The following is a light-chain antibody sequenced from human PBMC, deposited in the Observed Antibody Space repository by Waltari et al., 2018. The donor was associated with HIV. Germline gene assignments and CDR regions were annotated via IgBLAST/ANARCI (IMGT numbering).Light chain of an antibody. CDR3: QAWDSSSAVV. V-gene: IGLV3-1*01. Sequence: SYELTQPPSVSVSPGQTASITCSGDKLGDTYASWYQQKPGKSPVLVIHQNSKRPSGIPVRFSGSNSGDTATLTISGTQAVDEADYYCQAWDSSSAVVFGGGTKLTVL. CDR2: QNS. CDR1: KLGDTY. J-gene: IGLJ2*01.